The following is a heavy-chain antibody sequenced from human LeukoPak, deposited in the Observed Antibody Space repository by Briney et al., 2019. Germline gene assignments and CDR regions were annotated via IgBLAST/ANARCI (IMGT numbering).Heavy chain of an antibody. CDR2: FDPEDGET. D-gene: IGHD5-12*01. J-gene: IGHJ6*04. CDR3: ATRPPSGFPPYGMDV. Sequence: ASVKVSCKVSGYTLTELSMHWVRQAPGKGLEWMGGFDPEDGETIYAQKFQGRVTMTEDTSTDTAYMELSSLRSEDAAVYYCATRPPSGFPPYGMDVWGKGTTVTVSS. CDR1: GYTLTELS. V-gene: IGHV1-24*01.